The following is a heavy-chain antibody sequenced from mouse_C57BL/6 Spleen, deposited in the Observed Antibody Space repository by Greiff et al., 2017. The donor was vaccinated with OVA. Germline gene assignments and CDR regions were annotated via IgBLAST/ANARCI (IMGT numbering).Heavy chain of an antibody. V-gene: IGHV1-81*01. CDR3: AREGYGNWYFDV. D-gene: IGHD2-10*02. Sequence: VQLQQSGAELARPGASVKLSCKASGYTFTSYGISWVKQRTGQGLEWIGEIYPRSGNNYYNEKFKGKATLTADKSSSTAYMELRSLTSEDSAVYFCAREGYGNWYFDVWGTGTTVTVSS. CDR1: GYTFTSYG. J-gene: IGHJ1*03. CDR2: IYPRSGNN.